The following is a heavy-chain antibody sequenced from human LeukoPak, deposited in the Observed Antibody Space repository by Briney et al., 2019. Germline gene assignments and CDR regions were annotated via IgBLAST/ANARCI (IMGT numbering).Heavy chain of an antibody. CDR3: ARETSQKGAHYMDV. CDR2: IYYSGST. J-gene: IGHJ6*03. V-gene: IGHV4-59*01. CDR1: GGSISSDY. Sequence: SETLSLTSTVPGGSISSDYWSWIRQPPGKGVEWIGYIYYSGSTNYNPSLKGRVTISVDTSKNQFSLKLSSVTAADTAVYYCARETSQKGAHYMDVWGKGTTVTISS.